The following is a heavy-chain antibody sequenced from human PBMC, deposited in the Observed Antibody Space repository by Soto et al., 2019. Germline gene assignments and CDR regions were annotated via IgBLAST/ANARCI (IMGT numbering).Heavy chain of an antibody. CDR3: ARGVAGSGFDR. CDR2: TYYRSNWRH. V-gene: IGHV6-1*01. Sequence: SHTLSLTCAISGDSVSSNTAAWNWIRSSPSRGLEWLGRTYYRSNWRHDYAVSVKSRITVNPDTSKNHFSLQLNSVTPDDTAVYYCARGVAGSGFDRWGQGTLVTVTS. J-gene: IGHJ4*02. CDR1: GDSVSSNTAA. D-gene: IGHD6-19*01.